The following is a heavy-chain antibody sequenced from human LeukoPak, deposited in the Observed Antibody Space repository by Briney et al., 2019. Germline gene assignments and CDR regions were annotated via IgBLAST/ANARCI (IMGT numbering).Heavy chain of an antibody. CDR3: ARAGYSSSWRVDY. CDR2: INPNSGGT. D-gene: IGHD6-13*01. Sequence: ASVKVSCKASGYTFTGYYMHWVRQAPGQGLEWMGRINPNSGGTNYAQKFQRRVTMTRDTSISTAYTELSRLRSDDKAVYYCARAGYSSSWRVDYWGQGTLVTVSS. CDR1: GYTFTGYY. V-gene: IGHV1-2*06. J-gene: IGHJ4*02.